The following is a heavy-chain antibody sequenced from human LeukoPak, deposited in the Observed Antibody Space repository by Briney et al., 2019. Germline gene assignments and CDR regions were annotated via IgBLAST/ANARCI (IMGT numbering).Heavy chain of an antibody. J-gene: IGHJ5*02. V-gene: IGHV4-30-2*01. D-gene: IGHD1-7*01. Sequence: TLSLTCAVSGGSITGGGYAWSWTRQPPGKGLEWIGYIYESGTIFSNPSLRTRLTMSVDKSKNQFSLQLTSVTAADTAVYYCARGPQLELALYWFDPWGHGTLVTVSS. CDR2: IYESGTI. CDR1: GGSITGGGYA. CDR3: ARGPQLELALYWFDP.